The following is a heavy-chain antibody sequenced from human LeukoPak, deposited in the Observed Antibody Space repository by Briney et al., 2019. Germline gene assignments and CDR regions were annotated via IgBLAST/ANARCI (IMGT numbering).Heavy chain of an antibody. CDR2: ISGSGGST. CDR1: GFTFSSYA. CDR3: AARSGWIDY. J-gene: IGHJ4*02. D-gene: IGHD6-19*01. Sequence: GGSLRLSCAASGFTFSSYAMSWVRQAPGKGLEWVSAISGSGGSTYYADPVKGRFTISRDNSKNTLYLQMNGLRAEDTAVYYCAARSGWIDYWGQGTLVTVSS. V-gene: IGHV3-23*01.